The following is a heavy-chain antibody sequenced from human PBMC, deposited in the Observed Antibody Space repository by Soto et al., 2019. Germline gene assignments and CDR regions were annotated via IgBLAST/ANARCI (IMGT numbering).Heavy chain of an antibody. CDR1: GGTFSSYA. D-gene: IGHD6-6*01. V-gene: IGHV1-69*01. J-gene: IGHJ6*02. CDR2: IIPIFGTA. Sequence: QVQLVQSGAEVKKPGSSVKVSCKASGGTFSSYAISWVRQAPGQGLEWMGGIIPIFGTANYAQKFQGRVTITADESTSTAYMELSSLRSEDTAVYYCASPETAEQLAHTNHYYYYGMDVWGQGTTVTVSS. CDR3: ASPETAEQLAHTNHYYYYGMDV.